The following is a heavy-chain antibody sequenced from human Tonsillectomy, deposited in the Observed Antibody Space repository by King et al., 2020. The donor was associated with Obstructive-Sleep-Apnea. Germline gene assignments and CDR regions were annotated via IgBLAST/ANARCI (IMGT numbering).Heavy chain of an antibody. CDR2: IIPILGIA. V-gene: IGHV1-69*10. J-gene: IGHJ2*01. CDR3: ARGGGCSSTSCRWYFDL. Sequence: QLVQSGAEVKKPGSSVKVSCKASGGTFSSYAISWVRQAPGQGLEWMGGIIPILGIANYAQKFQGRVTITADKSTSTAYMELISLRSEDTAVYYCARGGGCSSTSCRWYFDLWGRGTLVTVSS. CDR1: GGTFSSYA. D-gene: IGHD2-2*01.